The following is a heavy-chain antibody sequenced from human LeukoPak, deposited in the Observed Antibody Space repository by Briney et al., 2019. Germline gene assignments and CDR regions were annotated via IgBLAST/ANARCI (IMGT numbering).Heavy chain of an antibody. D-gene: IGHD6-13*01. V-gene: IGHV3-30*02. CDR1: GFTFSSYG. CDR3: AKEYSSSWYGGYYYYYGMDV. Sequence: GGSLRLSCAASGFTFSSYGMHWVRQAPGKGLEWVAFIRYDGGNKYHADSVKGRFTISRDNSKNTLYLQMNSLRAEDTAVYYCAKEYSSSWYGGYYYYYGMDVWGQGTTVTVSS. CDR2: IRYDGGNK. J-gene: IGHJ6*02.